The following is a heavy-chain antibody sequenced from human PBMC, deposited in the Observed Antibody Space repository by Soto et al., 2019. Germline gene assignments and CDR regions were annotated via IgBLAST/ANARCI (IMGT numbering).Heavy chain of an antibody. V-gene: IGHV4-30-2*01. D-gene: IGHD6-13*01. CDR2: IYHSGST. CDR3: ARVIATAINWFDP. J-gene: IGHJ5*02. CDR1: GGSISSGGYS. Sequence: SETLSLTCAVSGGSISSGGYSWSWIRQPPGKGLEWIGEIYHSGSTNYNPSLKSRVTISVDKSKNQFSLKLSSVTAADTAVYYCARVIATAINWFDPWGQGTLVTVSS.